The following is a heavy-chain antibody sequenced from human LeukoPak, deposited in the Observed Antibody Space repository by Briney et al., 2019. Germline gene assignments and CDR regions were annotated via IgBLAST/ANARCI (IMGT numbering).Heavy chain of an antibody. CDR2: MNPNSGNT. V-gene: IGHV1-8*01. CDR1: GYTFTSYD. D-gene: IGHD3-10*01. Sequence: GPVKVSCKASGYTFTSYDINWVRQATGQGLEWMGWMNPNSGNTGYAQKFQGRVTMTRNTSISTAYMELSSLRSEDTAVYYCATDSRDHFGEAPLFDYWGQGTLVTVSS. J-gene: IGHJ4*02. CDR3: ATDSRDHFGEAPLFDY.